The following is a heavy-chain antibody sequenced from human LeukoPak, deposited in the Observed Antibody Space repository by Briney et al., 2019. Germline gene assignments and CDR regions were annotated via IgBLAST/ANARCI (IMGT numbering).Heavy chain of an antibody. CDR1: GGSISSYY. D-gene: IGHD2-2*01. CDR2: IYTSGST. J-gene: IGHJ4*02. V-gene: IGHV4-4*09. Sequence: SETLSLTCTVSGGSISSYYWSWIRQPPAKGLEWIGYIYTSGSTNYNPSLKSRVTISVDTSKNQFSLKLSSVTAADTAVYYCARTMVYCSSTSCPPAYFDYWGQGTLVTVSS. CDR3: ARTMVYCSSTSCPPAYFDY.